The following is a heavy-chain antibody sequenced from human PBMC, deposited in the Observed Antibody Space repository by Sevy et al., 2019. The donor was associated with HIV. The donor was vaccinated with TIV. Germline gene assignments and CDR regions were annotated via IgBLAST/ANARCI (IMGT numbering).Heavy chain of an antibody. CDR2: ISYDGSNK. CDR3: ARDEGAGQLGQGGYYYYYGMDV. J-gene: IGHJ6*02. Sequence: GGSLRLSCAASGFTFSSYAMHWVRQAPGKGLEWVAVISYDGSNKYYADSVKGRFTISRDNSKNTLYLQMNSLRAEDTAVYYCARDEGAGQLGQGGYYYYYGMDVWGQGTTVTVSS. D-gene: IGHD6-6*01. CDR1: GFTFSSYA. V-gene: IGHV3-30-3*01.